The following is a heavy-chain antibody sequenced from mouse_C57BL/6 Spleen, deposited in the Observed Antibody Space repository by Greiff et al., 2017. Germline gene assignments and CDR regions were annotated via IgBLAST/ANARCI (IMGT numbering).Heavy chain of an antibody. J-gene: IGHJ2*01. V-gene: IGHV1-64*01. D-gene: IGHD2-3*01. CDR1: GYTFTSYW. CDR3: AREGGTYDGYHYFDS. CDR2: IHPNSGST. Sequence: VQLQQSGAELVKPGASVKLSCKASGYTFTSYWMHWVKQRPGQGLEWIGMIHPNSGSTNYNEKFKSKATLTVDKSSSTAYMQLSSLTSEDSAVYYCAREGGTYDGYHYFDSWGQGTTLTVSS.